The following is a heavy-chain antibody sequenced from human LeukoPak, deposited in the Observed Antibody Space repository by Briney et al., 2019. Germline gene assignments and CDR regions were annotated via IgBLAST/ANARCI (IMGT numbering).Heavy chain of an antibody. CDR3: AGAPNRHFFDY. J-gene: IGHJ4*02. Sequence: SETLSLTCTVSSGSITRYYWSWIRQPPGKGLEYIGHIYYTGTTDYNPSLKSRVTMSVDTSKNQFSLRLISVTASDTAVYFCAGAPNRHFFDYGGQGTLVAVSS. CDR2: IYYTGTT. V-gene: IGHV4-59*01. CDR1: SGSITRYY.